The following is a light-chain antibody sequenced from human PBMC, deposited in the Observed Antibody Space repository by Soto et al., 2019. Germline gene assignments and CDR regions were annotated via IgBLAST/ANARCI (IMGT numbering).Light chain of an antibody. CDR1: QSISSW. CDR2: DAS. V-gene: IGKV1-5*01. J-gene: IGKJ2*01. CDR3: QQRNSYPRT. Sequence: DIQMTQSPSTLSASVGDRVTITCRASQSISSWLAWYQQKPGKAPKLLIYDASSLESGVPSRFSGSGSGTEFTLTITSLQPEDSATYYCQQRNSYPRTFGQGNKVDIK.